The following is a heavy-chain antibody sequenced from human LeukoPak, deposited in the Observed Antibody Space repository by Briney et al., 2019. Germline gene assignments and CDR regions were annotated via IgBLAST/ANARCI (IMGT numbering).Heavy chain of an antibody. D-gene: IGHD3-3*01. J-gene: IGHJ4*02. CDR2: FDPEDGET. Sequence: VASVKVSCKVSGYTLTELSMHWVRQAPGKGLEWMGGFDPEDGETIYAQRFQGRVTMTEDTSTDTAYMELSSLRSEDTAVYYCATRTWRWDDFWSGYPPHNFDYWGQGTLVTVSS. CDR1: GYTLTELS. CDR3: ATRTWRWDDFWSGYPPHNFDY. V-gene: IGHV1-24*01.